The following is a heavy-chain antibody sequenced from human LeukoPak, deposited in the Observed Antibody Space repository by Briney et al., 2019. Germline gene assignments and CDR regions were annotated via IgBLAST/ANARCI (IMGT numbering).Heavy chain of an antibody. CDR2: IKQDGGEK. CDR1: GFTFSTYW. Sequence: GGSLRLSCVASGFTFSTYWMSWVRQAPGKGLEWVANIKQDGGEKYSVDSVKVRFTISRDNAKSSLYLQMNNLRVEDTAVYYCATSQTTSGRYGNAFDIWGQGTMVTVSS. D-gene: IGHD6-19*01. CDR3: ATSQTTSGRYGNAFDI. V-gene: IGHV3-7*03. J-gene: IGHJ3*02.